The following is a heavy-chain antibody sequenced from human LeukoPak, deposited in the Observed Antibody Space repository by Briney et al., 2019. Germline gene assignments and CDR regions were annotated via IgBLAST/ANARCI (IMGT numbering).Heavy chain of an antibody. CDR2: IIPIFGTA. D-gene: IGHD3-9*01. J-gene: IGHJ4*02. V-gene: IGHV1-69*13. CDR3: ARDNYDILTGYYIDY. CDR1: GGTFSSYA. Sequence: ASVTVSCTASGGTFSSYAISWVRQAPGQGLEWMGGIIPIFGTANYAQKFQGRVTITADESTSTAYMELSSLRSEDTAVYYCARDNYDILTGYYIDYWGQGTLVTVS.